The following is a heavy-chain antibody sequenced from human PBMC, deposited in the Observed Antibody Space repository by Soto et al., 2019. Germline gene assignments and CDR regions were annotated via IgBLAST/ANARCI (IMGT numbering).Heavy chain of an antibody. CDR1: GGSFSGYY. Sequence: SETLSLTCAVYGGSFSGYYWSWIRQPPGKGLEWIGEINHSGSTNYNPSLKSRVTISVDTSKNQFSLKLSSVTAADTAVYYCARFGLYSLRSYLYYFDYWGQGTMVTVS. V-gene: IGHV4-34*01. CDR2: INHSGST. CDR3: ARFGLYSLRSYLYYFDY. J-gene: IGHJ4*02. D-gene: IGHD3-9*01.